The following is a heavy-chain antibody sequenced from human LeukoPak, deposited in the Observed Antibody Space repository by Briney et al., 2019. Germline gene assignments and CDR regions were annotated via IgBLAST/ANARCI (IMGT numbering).Heavy chain of an antibody. D-gene: IGHD5-12*01. CDR3: AREPPGIVARRESFDY. Sequence: GASVKVSCKASGYTFTSYDINWVRQATGQGLEWMGWMNPNSGNTGYAQKFQGRVTMTRNTSISTAYMELSSLRSEDTAVYYCAREPPGIVARRESFDYWGQGTLVTVS. J-gene: IGHJ4*02. CDR1: GYTFTSYD. V-gene: IGHV1-8*01. CDR2: MNPNSGNT.